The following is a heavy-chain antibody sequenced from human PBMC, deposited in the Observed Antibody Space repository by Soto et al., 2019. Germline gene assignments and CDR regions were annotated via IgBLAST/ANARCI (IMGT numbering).Heavy chain of an antibody. J-gene: IGHJ4*02. Sequence: WGSLRLSCVASGFTFSNYGMHWVRQAPGKGLEWVAIVSYNGRKEYYADSVKGRFSISRDNSKNTLYVQMNTLRDEDTAVHYCAKDSVGGEVPAVLNLDYWGRGTLVTISS. CDR2: VSYNGRKE. CDR3: AKDSVGGEVPAVLNLDY. V-gene: IGHV3-30*18. D-gene: IGHD2-2*01. CDR1: GFTFSNYG.